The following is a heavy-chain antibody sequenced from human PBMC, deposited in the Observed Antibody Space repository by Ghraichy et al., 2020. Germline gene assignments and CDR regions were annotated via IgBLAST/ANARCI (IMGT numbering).Heavy chain of an antibody. Sequence: SETLSLTCTVSGGSISSYYWSWIRQPPGKGLEWIGYIYYSGSTNYNPSLKSRVTISVDTSKNQFSLKLSSVTAADTAVYYCARGSSGWYRYYYYGMDVWGQGTTVTVSS. V-gene: IGHV4-59*01. CDR2: IYYSGST. CDR3: ARGSSGWYRYYYYGMDV. CDR1: GGSISSYY. D-gene: IGHD6-19*01. J-gene: IGHJ6*02.